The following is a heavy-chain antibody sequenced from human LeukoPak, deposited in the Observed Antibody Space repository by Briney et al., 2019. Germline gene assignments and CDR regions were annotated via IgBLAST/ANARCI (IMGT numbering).Heavy chain of an antibody. D-gene: IGHD3-10*01. CDR3: ARDSGFYGSGTYSLGYWYFHL. CDR1: GYTLTGYY. J-gene: IGHJ2*01. V-gene: IGHV1-2*02. CDR2: INPNSGDT. Sequence: ASVKVSCKASGYTLTGYYMHWVRQAPGQGLEWMGWINPNSGDTHYARNLQGRVTLTRDTSISTAYMEMSSLRSDDTAVYYCARDSGFYGSGTYSLGYWYFHLWGRGTLVTVSS.